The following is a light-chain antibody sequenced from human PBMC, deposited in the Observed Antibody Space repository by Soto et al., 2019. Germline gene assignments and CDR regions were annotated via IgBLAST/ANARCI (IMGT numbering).Light chain of an antibody. V-gene: IGKV3-20*01. J-gene: IGKJ1*01. CDR3: QQYGSSGT. Sequence: IVWTHSPGTLSLSPGEMATLSLGASQSVSNNYLAWYQQKPGQAPRLLIYGASNRATGIPDRFSGSGSGTDFTLTISRLEPEDFAVYYCQQYGSSGTFGQGTKVDIK. CDR1: QSVSNNY. CDR2: GAS.